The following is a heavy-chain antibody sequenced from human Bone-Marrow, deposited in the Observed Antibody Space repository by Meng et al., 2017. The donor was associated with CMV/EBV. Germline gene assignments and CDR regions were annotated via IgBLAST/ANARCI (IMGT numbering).Heavy chain of an antibody. D-gene: IGHD4-17*01. CDR2: INPNSGGT. CDR1: GYTFTGYY. CDR3: ARDLVTVTTFTVEHFQH. Sequence: QVQLVQSGAEVKKPGASVKFSCKAFGYTFTGYYMHWVRQAPGQGLEWMGWINPNSGGTNYAQKFQGRVTMTRDTSISTAYMELSRLRSDDTAVYYCARDLVTVTTFTVEHFQHLGQGPLGTVDS. J-gene: IGHJ1*01. V-gene: IGHV1-2*02.